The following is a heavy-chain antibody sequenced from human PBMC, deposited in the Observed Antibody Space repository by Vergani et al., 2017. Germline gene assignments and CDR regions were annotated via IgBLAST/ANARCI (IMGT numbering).Heavy chain of an antibody. CDR3: ARCTPIVGELLYDYFYDMDV. V-gene: IGHV4-31*03. CDR2: IYYSGST. Sequence: QLQESGPGLVKPSQTLSLTCTVSGGSISSGGYYWSWIRQHPGKGLEWIGYIYYSGSTYYNPSLKSRVTISVDTSKNQFSLKLSSVTAADTAVYYCARCTPIVGELLYDYFYDMDVWGKGTTVTVAS. CDR1: GGSISSGGYY. J-gene: IGHJ6*03. D-gene: IGHD3-10*01.